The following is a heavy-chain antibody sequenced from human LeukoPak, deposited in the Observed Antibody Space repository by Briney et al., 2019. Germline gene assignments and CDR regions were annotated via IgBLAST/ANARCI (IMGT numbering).Heavy chain of an antibody. V-gene: IGHV1-69*02. CDR2: IIPILGIA. D-gene: IGHD2-2*01. CDR3: ARGTVVPAAIGD. CDR1: GGTFSSYT. J-gene: IGHJ4*02. Sequence: SVKVSCKASGGTFSSYTISWVRQAPGQGLEWMGRIIPILGIANYAQKFQGRVTITADKSTSTAYMELSTLRSEDTAVYYCARGTVVPAAIGDWGQGTLVTVSS.